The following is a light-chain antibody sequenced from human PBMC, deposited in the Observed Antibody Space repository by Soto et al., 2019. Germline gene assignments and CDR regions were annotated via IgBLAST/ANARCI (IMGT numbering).Light chain of an antibody. Sequence: QSVLTQPPSASGTPGQRVTISCSGSSSNIGSNYVYWYQQLPGTAPKLLIYRNNQRPSGVPDRFSGSKSGTSASLAISGLRSEDEADYYCAAWDDSLRVIGGGTKLTVL. CDR2: RNN. J-gene: IGLJ2*01. V-gene: IGLV1-47*01. CDR3: AAWDDSLRV. CDR1: SSNIGSNY.